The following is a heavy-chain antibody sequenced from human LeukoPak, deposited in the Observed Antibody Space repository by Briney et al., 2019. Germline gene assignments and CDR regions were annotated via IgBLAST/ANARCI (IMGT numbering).Heavy chain of an antibody. J-gene: IGHJ4*02. CDR3: TTGGVLRYFDPTYYFDY. V-gene: IGHV3-15*01. CDR2: IKSKTDGGTT. Sequence: GGSLRLSCAASGFTLSNAWMSWVRQAPGKGLEWVGRIKSKTDGGTTDYAAPVKGRFTISRDDSKNTLYLQMNSLKTEDTAVYYCTTGGVLRYFDPTYYFDYWGQGTLVTVSS. CDR1: GFTLSNAW. D-gene: IGHD3-9*01.